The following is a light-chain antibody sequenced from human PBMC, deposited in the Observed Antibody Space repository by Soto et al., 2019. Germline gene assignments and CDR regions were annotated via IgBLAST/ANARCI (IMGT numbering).Light chain of an antibody. J-gene: IGKJ2*01. CDR1: QSVLYSSNNKNY. CDR3: QQYYSTPT. CDR2: WAS. Sequence: DIVMTQSPDSLAVSLGERATINCKSSQSVLYSSNNKNYLAWYKQKPGQPPKLLIYWASTRESGVPDRFSGSGSGTYFTLTISSLQAEDVAVYYCQQYYSTPTFGQGTKLEIK. V-gene: IGKV4-1*01.